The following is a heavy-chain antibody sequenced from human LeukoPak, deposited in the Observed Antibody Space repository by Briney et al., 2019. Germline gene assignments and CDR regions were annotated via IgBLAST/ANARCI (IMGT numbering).Heavy chain of an antibody. J-gene: IGHJ6*03. D-gene: IGHD5-18*01. Sequence: PSETLSLTCTVSGSSISSGSYYWSWIRQPAGKGLEWIGRIYPSGRTNYNPSLKSRVTISLDTPKNQFSLRLSSVTAADTAVYYCAREKRTVDTTMVQYFYYYYMDVWGKGTTVTMSS. CDR2: IYPSGRT. V-gene: IGHV4-61*02. CDR3: AREKRTVDTTMVQYFYYYYMDV. CDR1: GSSISSGSYY.